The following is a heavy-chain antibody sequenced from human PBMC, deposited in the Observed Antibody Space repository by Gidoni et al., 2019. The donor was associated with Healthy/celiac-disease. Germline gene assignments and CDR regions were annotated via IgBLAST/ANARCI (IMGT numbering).Heavy chain of an antibody. CDR3: ARAGSSGPLKY. V-gene: IGHV3-48*03. CDR2: ISSSGSTI. Sequence: EVQLVETGGGLVQPGGSLRLSCAAAGSTFSSYEMNWVRQAPGKGMEWVSYISSSGSTIYYADSVKGRFTISRDNAKNSLYLQMNSLRAEDTAVYYCARAGSSGPLKYWGQGTLVTVSS. J-gene: IGHJ4*02. D-gene: IGHD3-22*01. CDR1: GSTFSSYE.